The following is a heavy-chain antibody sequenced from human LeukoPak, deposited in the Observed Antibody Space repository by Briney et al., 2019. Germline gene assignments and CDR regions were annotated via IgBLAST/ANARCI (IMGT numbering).Heavy chain of an antibody. V-gene: IGHV3-7*01. CDR2: IKHDGGEI. D-gene: IGHD3/OR15-3a*01. CDR3: ARDGTGYSKYYFDY. CDR1: GLSFRNYW. J-gene: IGHJ4*02. Sequence: GGSLRLSCAASGLSFRNYWMGWVRQAPGKGLEWVANIKHDGGEIYYVDSVEGRFTISRDNAKNSLYLQMNSLRAEDTAVYYCARDGTGYSKYYFDYWGQGTLVTVSS.